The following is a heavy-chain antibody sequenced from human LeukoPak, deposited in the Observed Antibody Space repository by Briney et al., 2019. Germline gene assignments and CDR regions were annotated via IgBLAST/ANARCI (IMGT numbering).Heavy chain of an antibody. D-gene: IGHD6-13*01. Sequence: GGSLRLPCAASGFTFSSYSMNWVRQAPGKGLEWVSSISSSSSYIYYADSVKGRFTISRDNAKNSLYLQMNSLRAEDTAVYYCASRSSSWYYFDYWGQGTLVTVSS. CDR3: ASRSSSWYYFDY. J-gene: IGHJ4*02. V-gene: IGHV3-21*01. CDR2: ISSSSSYI. CDR1: GFTFSSYS.